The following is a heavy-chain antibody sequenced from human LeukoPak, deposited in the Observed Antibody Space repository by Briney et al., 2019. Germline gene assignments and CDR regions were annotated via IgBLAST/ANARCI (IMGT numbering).Heavy chain of an antibody. V-gene: IGHV4-34*01. CDR3: ARGARIRYSTQYYYYYYGMDV. CDR2: INHSGST. J-gene: IGHJ6*02. D-gene: IGHD4-11*01. CDR1: GGSFSGYY. Sequence: SETLSLTCAVYGGSFSGYYWSWIRQPPGKGLEWIGEINHSGSTNYNPSLKSRVNISVDTSKNQFSLKLSSVTAADTAVYYCARGARIRYSTQYYYYYYGMDVWGQGTTVTVSS.